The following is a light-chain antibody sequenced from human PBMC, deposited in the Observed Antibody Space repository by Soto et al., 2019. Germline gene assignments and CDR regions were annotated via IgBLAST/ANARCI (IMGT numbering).Light chain of an antibody. V-gene: IGKV3D-20*01. CDR3: QQYGSSPIT. CDR2: DAS. Sequence: EIVLTQSPATLSFSPGERATLSCGASADVSSSYVAWYQQKSGLAPRLLIHDASSRATGIPERFSGSKSGTDFTLTIRRLEPEDAGVYYCQQYGSSPITFGQGTRLDLK. J-gene: IGKJ5*01. CDR1: ADVSSSY.